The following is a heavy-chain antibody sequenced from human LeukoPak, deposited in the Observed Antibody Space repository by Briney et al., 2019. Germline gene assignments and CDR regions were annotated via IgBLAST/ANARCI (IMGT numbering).Heavy chain of an antibody. D-gene: IGHD2-2*01. Sequence: SVKVSCKASGGTFSSYDISWVRQASGQGLEWMGGIMPMFGKTNYAQKFQGRVTTTADKATSTAYMELSSLRSEDTAVYYCAGGRTDIVVVPATLRNYYFDYWGQGTLVTVSS. CDR1: GGTFSSYD. V-gene: IGHV1-69*06. CDR2: IMPMFGKT. J-gene: IGHJ4*02. CDR3: AGGRTDIVVVPATLRNYYFDY.